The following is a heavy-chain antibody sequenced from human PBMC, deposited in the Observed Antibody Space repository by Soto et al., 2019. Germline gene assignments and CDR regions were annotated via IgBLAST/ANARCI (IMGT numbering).Heavy chain of an antibody. CDR3: ARGSYPGYGESYYFDY. J-gene: IGHJ4*02. CDR2: IIPIFGTA. Sequence: ASVKVSCKASGGTFSSYAISWVRQAPGQGLEWMGGIIPIFGTANYAQKFQGRVTITADESTSTAYMELSSLRSEDTAVYYCARGSYPGYGESYYFDYWGQGTLVTVSS. CDR1: GGTFSSYA. D-gene: IGHD3-10*01. V-gene: IGHV1-69*13.